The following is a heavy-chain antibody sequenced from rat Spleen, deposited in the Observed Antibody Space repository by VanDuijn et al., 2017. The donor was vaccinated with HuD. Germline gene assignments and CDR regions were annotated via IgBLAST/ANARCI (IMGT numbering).Heavy chain of an antibody. CDR1: GFTFNNYG. Sequence: EVQLVESGGGLVQPGRSLKLSCAASGFTFNNYGMAWVRQAPTKGLAWVATISYDGISTYYRDSVRGRISISSDNAKTTLYLQMDSLRSEDAATYYCTRHDYSGVITNWFAYWGQGTLVTVSS. V-gene: IGHV5-29*01. D-gene: IGHD4-4*01. CDR3: TRHDYSGVITNWFAY. CDR2: ISYDGIST. J-gene: IGHJ3*01.